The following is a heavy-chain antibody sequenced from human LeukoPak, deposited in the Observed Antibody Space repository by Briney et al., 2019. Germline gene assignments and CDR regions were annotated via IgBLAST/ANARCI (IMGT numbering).Heavy chain of an antibody. CDR2: ISSSTTYI. Sequence: GGSLRLSCTASGFSFSTSSMNWVRQAPGKGLQWVSSISSSTTYIYYADSVRGRFTISRDNAKNSLYLQMSSLRVEDTAVYYCARELPGGYGMDVWGQGTTVTVSS. CDR3: ARELPGGYGMDV. J-gene: IGHJ6*02. V-gene: IGHV3-21*06. CDR1: GFSFSTSS.